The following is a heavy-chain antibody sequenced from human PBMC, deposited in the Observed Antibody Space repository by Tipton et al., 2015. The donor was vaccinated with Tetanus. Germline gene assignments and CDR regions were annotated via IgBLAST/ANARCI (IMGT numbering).Heavy chain of an antibody. V-gene: IGHV3-74*01. Sequence: SLRLSCDATGFNFRSYCMHWVRQTPGKGLMWVSRISSGGRARSYAESVQGRFTISRDNDKNTLYLQMNNLRPEDTAVYYCGRGDILLNMYAAFGLWGLGTPVT. CDR3: GRGDILLNMYAAFGL. CDR1: GFNFRSYC. D-gene: IGHD2-8*01. J-gene: IGHJ4*02. CDR2: ISSGGRAR.